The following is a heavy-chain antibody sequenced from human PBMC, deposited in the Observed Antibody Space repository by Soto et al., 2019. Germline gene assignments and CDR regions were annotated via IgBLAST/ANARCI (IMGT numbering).Heavy chain of an antibody. V-gene: IGHV3-15*01. J-gene: IGHJ6*03. Sequence: GGSLRLSCAASGFTFSNAWMSWVRQAPGKGLEWVGRIKSKTDGGTTDYAAPVKGRFTISRDDSKNTLYLQMNSLKTEDTAVYYCTTDCRVGYCSGGSCYSGCHYYYMDVWGKGTTVTVSS. CDR2: IKSKTDGGTT. CDR3: TTDCRVGYCSGGSCYSGCHYYYMDV. CDR1: GFTFSNAW. D-gene: IGHD2-15*01.